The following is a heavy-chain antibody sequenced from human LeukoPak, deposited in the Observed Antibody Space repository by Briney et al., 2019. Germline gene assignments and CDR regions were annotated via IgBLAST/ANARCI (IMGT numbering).Heavy chain of an antibody. CDR3: ARDAKQWLGPFDY. CDR1: GYTFTSYY. Sequence: ASVKVSCKESGYTFTSYYMHWVRQAPGQGLEWMGWINPNSGGTNYAQKFQGRVTMTRDTSISTAYMELSRLRSDDTAVYYCARDAKQWLGPFDYWGQGTLVTVSS. CDR2: INPNSGGT. J-gene: IGHJ4*02. D-gene: IGHD6-19*01. V-gene: IGHV1-2*02.